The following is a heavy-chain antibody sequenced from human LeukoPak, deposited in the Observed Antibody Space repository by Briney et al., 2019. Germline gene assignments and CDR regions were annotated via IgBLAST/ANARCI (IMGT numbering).Heavy chain of an antibody. D-gene: IGHD2-15*01. CDR2: FDPEDGET. Sequence: ASVKVSCKVSGYTLTELSMHWVRQAPGKGLEWMGGFDPEDGETIYAQKFQGRVTMTEDTSTDTAYMELSSLRSEDTAVYYCATERRAAQFDYYYYYGMDVWGQGTTVTVSS. CDR3: ATERRAAQFDYYYYYGMDV. J-gene: IGHJ6*02. V-gene: IGHV1-24*01. CDR1: GYTLTELS.